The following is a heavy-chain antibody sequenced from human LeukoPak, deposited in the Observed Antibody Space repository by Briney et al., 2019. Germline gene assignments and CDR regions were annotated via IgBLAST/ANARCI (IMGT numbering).Heavy chain of an antibody. CDR1: GYTFPNYG. Sequence: SVTVSFMASGYTFPNYGIIWVRQAPAQGREWMGRICTYNGNTNYAQEIQGRVTMTTDTSTSTAYMEMRSLISDDTAVYYCAKAGGWAREDYKGYAFDIWGQGTMVTVS. D-gene: IGHD6-19*01. CDR2: ICTYNGNT. V-gene: IGHV1-18*01. CDR3: AKAGGWAREDYKGYAFDI. J-gene: IGHJ3*02.